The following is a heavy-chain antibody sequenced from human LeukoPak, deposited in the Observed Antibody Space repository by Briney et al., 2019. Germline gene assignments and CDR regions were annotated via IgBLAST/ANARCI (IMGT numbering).Heavy chain of an antibody. J-gene: IGHJ4*02. D-gene: IGHD3-10*01. CDR3: ARAPPRGWQAFDY. CDR2: IIPILGAA. CDR1: GGTFSSYP. V-gene: IGHV1-69*16. Sequence: GASVKVSCKASGGTFSSYPISWVREAPGQGLEWVGGIIPILGAANHAQKFQGRVTMTRDSSISTAYMELSRLRSDDTAVYYCARAPPRGWQAFDYWGQGTLVTVSS.